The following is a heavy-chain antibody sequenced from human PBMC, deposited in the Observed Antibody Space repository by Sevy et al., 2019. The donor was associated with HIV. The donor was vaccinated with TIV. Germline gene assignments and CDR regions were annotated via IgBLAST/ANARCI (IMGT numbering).Heavy chain of an antibody. J-gene: IGHJ6*02. CDR1: GFTFSSYA. D-gene: IGHD2-21*02. Sequence: GGSLRLSCAASGFTFSSYAMSWVRQAPGKGLEWVSAISGSGGSTYYAYSVKGRYTISRHNSKNTLYLQMNSLRAEETAVYYCAKAWGDRQPHAIYYYGMDVWGQGTTVTVSS. CDR3: AKAWGDRQPHAIYYYGMDV. V-gene: IGHV3-23*01. CDR2: ISGSGGST.